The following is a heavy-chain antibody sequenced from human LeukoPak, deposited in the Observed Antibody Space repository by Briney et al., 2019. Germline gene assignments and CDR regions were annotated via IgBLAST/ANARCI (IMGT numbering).Heavy chain of an antibody. CDR3: AREKGYCSGGSCGPSYYYYYMDV. V-gene: IGHV3-33*01. CDR2: IWYDGSNK. J-gene: IGHJ6*03. Sequence: GGSLRLSCAASGFTFSSYGMHGVRQAPGKGLEWVAVIWYDGSNKYYADSVKGRFTISRDNSKNTLYLQMNSLRAEDTAVYYCAREKGYCSGGSCGPSYYYYYMDVWGKGTTVTVSS. D-gene: IGHD2-15*01. CDR1: GFTFSSYG.